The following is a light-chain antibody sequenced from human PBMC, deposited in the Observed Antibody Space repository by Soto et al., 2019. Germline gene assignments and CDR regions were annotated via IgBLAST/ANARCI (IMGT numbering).Light chain of an antibody. V-gene: IGLV2-23*03. Sequence: QSVLTQPASVSGSHGQSITISCTGTSSDVGSYNLVSWYQQHPGKAPKLMIYEGSKRPSGVSNRFSGSKSGNTASLTISGLQAEDEADYYCCSYAGSSTLVVFGGGTKLTVL. CDR1: SSDVGSYNL. CDR2: EGS. CDR3: CSYAGSSTLVV. J-gene: IGLJ2*01.